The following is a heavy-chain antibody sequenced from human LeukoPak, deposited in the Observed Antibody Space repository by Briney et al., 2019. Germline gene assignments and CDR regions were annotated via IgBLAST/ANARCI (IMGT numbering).Heavy chain of an antibody. CDR2: IYYSGST. CDR3: ARARPGNDGGNFDY. D-gene: IGHD1-1*01. CDR1: GGSISSGGYY. J-gene: IGHJ4*02. Sequence: PSETLSLTCTVSGGSISSGGYYWSWLRQHPGKGLEWIGYIYYSGSTYYNPSLKSRVTISVDTSKNQFSLKLSSVTAADTAVYYCARARPGNDGGNFDYWGQGTLVTVSS. V-gene: IGHV4-31*03.